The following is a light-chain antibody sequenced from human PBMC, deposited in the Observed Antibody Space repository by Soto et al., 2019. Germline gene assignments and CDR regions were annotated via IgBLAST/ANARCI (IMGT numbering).Light chain of an antibody. J-gene: IGKJ4*01. CDR3: MQALQTPLT. CDR1: QSLLHSNGYNY. Sequence: DIVMTQSPLSLPVTPGEPASISCRSSQSLLHSNGYNYLDWYLQKPGQSPQLLIYLGSNLASGVTDRFSGSASGTDFTLKSSRVESEDVGVYYCMQALQTPLTFGGGTKVEIK. V-gene: IGKV2-28*01. CDR2: LGS.